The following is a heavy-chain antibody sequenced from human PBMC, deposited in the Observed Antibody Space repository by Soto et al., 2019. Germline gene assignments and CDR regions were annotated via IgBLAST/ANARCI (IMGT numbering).Heavy chain of an antibody. V-gene: IGHV3-23*01. D-gene: IGHD2-2*01. CDR3: AKERASRSNSCFDY. Sequence: PGGPMRLPCTASGFTFRSYAMRWVRQATRKGLEWVSAISGSGGSTYYADSVKGRFTISRDNSKNALYLQMNSLRAEDTAVYYCAKERASRSNSCFDYWGQGTLVTVSS. CDR2: ISGSGGST. CDR1: GFTFRSYA. J-gene: IGHJ4*02.